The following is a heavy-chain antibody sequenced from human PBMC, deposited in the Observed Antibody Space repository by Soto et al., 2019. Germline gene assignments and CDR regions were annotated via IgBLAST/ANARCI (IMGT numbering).Heavy chain of an antibody. CDR2: FTNYGAT. CDR1: GFTFISYA. V-gene: IGHV3-23*01. D-gene: IGHD3-10*01. Sequence: PWGSLRLSCAASGFTFISYAMSWVRQAPGKGLEWVSTFTNYGATYYADSVKGRFTISRDNSKNTLYLQMNSLRAEDTAVYYCAREFASGSPNYDYWGLGTLVTVSS. J-gene: IGHJ4*02. CDR3: AREFASGSPNYDY.